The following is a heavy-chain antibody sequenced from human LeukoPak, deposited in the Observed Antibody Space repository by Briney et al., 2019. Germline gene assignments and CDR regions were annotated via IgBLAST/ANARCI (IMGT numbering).Heavy chain of an antibody. V-gene: IGHV1-2*02. Sequence: ASVKVSCKASGYTFTFYYIHWLRQVPGQAFEWVGWSDPKSGATKYEHFQGRVTMTGDTSTRTAYMELSRLRSDDTAIYYCARANAYDNNGYSPEFRYWGQGTLVTVSS. CDR1: GYTFTFYY. CDR2: SDPKSGAT. J-gene: IGHJ4*02. D-gene: IGHD3-22*01. CDR3: ARANAYDNNGYSPEFRY.